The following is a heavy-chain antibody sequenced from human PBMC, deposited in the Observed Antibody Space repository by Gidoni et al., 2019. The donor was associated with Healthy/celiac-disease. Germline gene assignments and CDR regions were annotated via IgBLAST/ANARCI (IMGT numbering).Heavy chain of an antibody. CDR2: ISAYNGNT. V-gene: IGHV1-18*01. D-gene: IGHD1-1*01. Sequence: QVQLVQAGAEVKKPGASVKVSCKASGYTFHSYGISWLRQAPGQGLEWMGWISAYNGNTNYAPKLQGRVTMTTDTSTSTAYMELRSLRADDTAVYYCARDPGQLDPNWFDPWGQGTLVTVSS. CDR1: GYTFHSYG. CDR3: ARDPGQLDPNWFDP. J-gene: IGHJ5*02.